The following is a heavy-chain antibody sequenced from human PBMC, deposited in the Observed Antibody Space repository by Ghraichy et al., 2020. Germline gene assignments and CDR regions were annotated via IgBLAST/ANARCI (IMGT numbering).Heavy chain of an antibody. CDR1: GYTFTSYD. CDR3: ARGPPPIIATRGWFDP. D-gene: IGHD6-13*01. CDR2: MNPNSGNT. V-gene: IGHV1-8*01. J-gene: IGHJ5*02. Sequence: ASVKVSCKASGYTFTSYDINWVRQATGQGLEWMGWMNPNSGNTGYAQKFQGRVTMTRNNSISTAYMELSSLRSEDTAVYYCARGPPPIIATRGWFDPWGQGTLVTVSS.